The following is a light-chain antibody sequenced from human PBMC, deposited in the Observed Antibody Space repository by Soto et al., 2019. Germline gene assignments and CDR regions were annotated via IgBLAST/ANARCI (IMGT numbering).Light chain of an antibody. CDR1: SSDVGGYNY. J-gene: IGLJ1*01. V-gene: IGLV2-14*01. CDR3: SSYTSSSTFYV. Sequence: QSVLTQPASVSGSPGQSITISCTGTSSDVGGYNYVSWYQQHPGKAPKLMIYDVSNRPSGVSNRFSGSKSGNTASLTISGFQAEDEADYYCSSYTSSSTFYVFGTGTKLTFL. CDR2: DVS.